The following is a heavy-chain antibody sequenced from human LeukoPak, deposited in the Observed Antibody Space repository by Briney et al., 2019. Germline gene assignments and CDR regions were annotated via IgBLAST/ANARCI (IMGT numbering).Heavy chain of an antibody. J-gene: IGHJ4*02. V-gene: IGHV3-21*01. CDR1: GFTFSSYS. CDR3: ARDVEYCSSTSCPTDY. D-gene: IGHD2-2*01. Sequence: GGSLRLSCAASGFTFSSYSMNWLRQAPGKGLEWVSSISSSSSYIYYADSVKGRFTISRDNAKNSLYLQMNSLRAEDTAVYYCARDVEYCSSTSCPTDYWGQGTLVTVSS. CDR2: ISSSSSYI.